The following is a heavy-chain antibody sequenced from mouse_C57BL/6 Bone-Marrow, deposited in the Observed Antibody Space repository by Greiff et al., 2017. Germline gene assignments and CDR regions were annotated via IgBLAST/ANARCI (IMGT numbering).Heavy chain of an antibody. CDR2: IYPGSGST. CDR1: GYTFTSYW. V-gene: IGHV1-55*01. Sequence: VQLQQPGAELVKPGASVKMSCKASGYTFTSYWITWVKQRPGQGLEWIGDIYPGSGSTNYNEKFKSKATLTVDTSSSTAYMQLSSLTSEDSAVYYCARDRYGNYVPYAMDYWGQGTSVTVSS. J-gene: IGHJ4*01. D-gene: IGHD2-1*01. CDR3: ARDRYGNYVPYAMDY.